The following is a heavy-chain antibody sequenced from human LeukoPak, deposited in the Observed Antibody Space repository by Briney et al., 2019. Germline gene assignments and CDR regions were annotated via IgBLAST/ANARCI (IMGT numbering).Heavy chain of an antibody. CDR1: GGTFSSYA. Sequence: SVKVSCTASGGTFSSYAISWVRQAPGQGLEWMGGIIPIFGTANYAQKFQGRVTITTDESTSTPYMELSSLSSEATSVYYCAREWLGIVIPRGSIDIWVRGTVDTVSS. V-gene: IGHV1-69*05. CDR2: IIPIFGTA. D-gene: IGHD2-2*03. J-gene: IGHJ3*02. CDR3: AREWLGIVIPRGSIDI.